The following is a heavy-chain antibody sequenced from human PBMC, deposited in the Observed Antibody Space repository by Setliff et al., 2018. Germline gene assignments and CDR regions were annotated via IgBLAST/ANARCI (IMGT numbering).Heavy chain of an antibody. Sequence: GASVKVSCKASGYTFTSYGISWVRQAPGQGLEWMGRIIPIFGTANYAQKFQGRVTITADKSTSTAYMELSSLRSEDTAVYYCARELPRTIFGVVIDYWGQGTLVTVSS. CDR3: ARELPRTIFGVVIDY. CDR1: GYTFTSYG. CDR2: IIPIFGTA. D-gene: IGHD3-3*01. J-gene: IGHJ4*02. V-gene: IGHV1-69*06.